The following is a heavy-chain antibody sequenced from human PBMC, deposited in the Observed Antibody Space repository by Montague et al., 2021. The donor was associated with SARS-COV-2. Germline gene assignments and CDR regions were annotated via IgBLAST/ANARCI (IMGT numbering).Heavy chain of an antibody. CDR3: SGGTKRVFTDDYDISGYASDY. V-gene: IGHV4-34*01. J-gene: IGHJ4*02. D-gene: IGHD3-22*01. Sequence: SETLSLTCAVYGDSFSGYYWSWIRQPPGKGLEWIGKINHSGGATYNPSLKSLVPISVDTSTYQFSLKLPSPTAADTAVYYCSGGTKRVFTDDYDISGYASDYWGQGTLVTVSS. CDR1: GDSFSGYY. CDR2: INHSGGA.